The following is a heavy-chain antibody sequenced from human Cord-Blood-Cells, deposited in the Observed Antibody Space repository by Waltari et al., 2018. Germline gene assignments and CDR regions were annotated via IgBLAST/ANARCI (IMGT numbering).Heavy chain of an antibody. J-gene: IGHJ4*02. Sequence: QVQLVQSGAEVKKPGASVKVSCKASGYTFTSYDINWVRQATGQGIEWMGWMNPNSGNTGYAQKFQSRVTITRNTSISTAYMELSSLRSEDTAVYYCARRVRRDGYTHWDYWGQGTLVTVSS. D-gene: IGHD5-12*01. CDR1: GYTFTSYD. V-gene: IGHV1-8*03. CDR3: ARRVRRDGYTHWDY. CDR2: MNPNSGNT.